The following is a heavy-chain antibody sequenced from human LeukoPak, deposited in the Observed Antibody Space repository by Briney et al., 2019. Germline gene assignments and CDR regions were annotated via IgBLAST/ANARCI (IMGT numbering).Heavy chain of an antibody. Sequence: GGSLRLSCAASGFTFTTYAMSWVRQAPGKGLEWVSAISGSGGSTYYADSVKGRFTISRDNSKNMLYLQMNSLRAEDTAVYYCAKYPAAESATYFDYWGQGTLVTVSS. V-gene: IGHV3-23*01. J-gene: IGHJ4*02. CDR3: AKYPAAESATYFDY. D-gene: IGHD2-2*01. CDR1: GFTFTTYA. CDR2: ISGSGGST.